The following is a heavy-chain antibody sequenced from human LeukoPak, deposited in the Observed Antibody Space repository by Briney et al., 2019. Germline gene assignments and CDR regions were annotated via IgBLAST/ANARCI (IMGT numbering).Heavy chain of an antibody. D-gene: IGHD3-16*01. J-gene: IGHJ4*02. V-gene: IGHV4-39*07. CDR2: IFYSGST. CDR1: GASISDSSYY. Sequence: SETLSLTCTVSGASISDSSYYWGWIRQPPGKGLEWIGNIFYSGSTYYNPSLKSRVTISADTSKNQFSLKLNSLTTADTAVYYCTRGAGWLIDYWGQGILVTVSS. CDR3: TRGAGWLIDY.